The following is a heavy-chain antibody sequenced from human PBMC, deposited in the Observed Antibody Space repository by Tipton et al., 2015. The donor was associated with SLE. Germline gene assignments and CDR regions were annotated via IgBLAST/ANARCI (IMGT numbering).Heavy chain of an antibody. J-gene: IGHJ6*02. D-gene: IGHD5-12*01. Sequence: TLSLTCTVSGGSISSYYWSWIRQPPGKGLEWIGYIYTSGSTNYNPSPKSRVTMSVDTSKNQFSLKLSSVTAADTAVYYCAREDEGYDTYYYYYGMDVWGQGTTVTVSS. CDR2: IYTSGST. V-gene: IGHV4-4*08. CDR1: GGSISSYY. CDR3: AREDEGYDTYYYYYGMDV.